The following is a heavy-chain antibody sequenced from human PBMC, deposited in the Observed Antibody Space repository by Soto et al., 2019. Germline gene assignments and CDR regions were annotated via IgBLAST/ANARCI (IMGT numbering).Heavy chain of an antibody. V-gene: IGHV4-39*01. Sequence: SGPGLVKPSETLSLTCTVSGGSITSDTFYWGWIRQPPGKGPEWIGIVDYSGNTYYNPAPKGRVTISVDTSKNQLSLKVTSVSAADTAVYYCAKQTYGSGNDWGQGTLVTVSS. J-gene: IGHJ4*02. CDR3: AKQTYGSGND. CDR2: VDYSGNT. D-gene: IGHD3-10*01. CDR1: GGSITSDTFY.